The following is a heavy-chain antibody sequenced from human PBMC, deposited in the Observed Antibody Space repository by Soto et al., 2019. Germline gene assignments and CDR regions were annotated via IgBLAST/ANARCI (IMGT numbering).Heavy chain of an antibody. V-gene: IGHV4-30-4*01. J-gene: IGHJ5*02. CDR2: IYKSGIA. CDR1: GASLTIVDYY. D-gene: IGHD3-3*01. CDR3: VRALGSRFMECPRFDP. Sequence: PSELLSLTRSVPGASLTIVDYYWTWIRQPPGKGLECTGFIYKSGIAKYNPSLSSPVSISVDTSKNQFFLRLHYVTAADTAVYYCVRALGSRFMECPRFDPWGQGRLVTVSS.